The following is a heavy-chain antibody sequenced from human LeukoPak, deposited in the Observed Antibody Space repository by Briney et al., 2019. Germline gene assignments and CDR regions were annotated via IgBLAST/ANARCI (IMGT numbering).Heavy chain of an antibody. CDR3: ARDGPWERTDAFDI. CDR2: ISSSSSYI. J-gene: IGHJ3*02. V-gene: IGHV3-21*04. Sequence: PGGSLRLSCAASGFTFSSYSMNWVRQAPGKGLEWVSSISSSSSYIYYADSVKGRFTISRGNAKNSLYLQMNSLRAEDTAVYYCARDGPWERTDAFDIWGQGTMVTVSS. D-gene: IGHD1-26*01. CDR1: GFTFSSYS.